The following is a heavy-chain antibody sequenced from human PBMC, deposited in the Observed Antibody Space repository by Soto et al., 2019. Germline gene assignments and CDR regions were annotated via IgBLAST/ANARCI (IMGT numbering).Heavy chain of an antibody. J-gene: IGHJ6*02. CDR1: GFTFSSYD. Sequence: GGSLRLSCAASGFTFSSYDMHWVRQATGKGLEWVSAIGTAGDTYYPGSVKGRFTISRENAKNSLYLQMSSLRAGDTAVYYCARDQMVRGVIITPSWGMDVWGQGTTVTVSS. V-gene: IGHV3-13*04. CDR3: ARDQMVRGVIITPSWGMDV. CDR2: IGTAGDT. D-gene: IGHD3-10*01.